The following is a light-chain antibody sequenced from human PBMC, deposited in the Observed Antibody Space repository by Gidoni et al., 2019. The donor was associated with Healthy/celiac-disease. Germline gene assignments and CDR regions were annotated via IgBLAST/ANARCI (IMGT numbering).Light chain of an antibody. Sequence: EIVLTQPPAPLDWSPGERATLSCRASQSVSSYLAWSQQKPGPAPRHLIYDASNRAPGIPARFRGSGSGTDFTLTLTILEPEDFAVYYCQQRSNGLTFGGGTKLEIK. CDR3: QQRSNGLT. CDR1: QSVSSY. CDR2: DAS. V-gene: IGKV3-11*01. J-gene: IGKJ4*01.